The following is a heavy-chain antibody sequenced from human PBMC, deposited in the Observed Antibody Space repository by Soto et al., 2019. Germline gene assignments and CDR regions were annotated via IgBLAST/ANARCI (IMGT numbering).Heavy chain of an antibody. CDR1: GFTFSSYS. Sequence: PGGSLRLSCAASGFTFSSYSMNWVRQAPGKGLEWVSSISSSSSYIYYADSVKGRSTISRDNAKNSLYLQMNSLRAEDTAVYYCASGLNIAAAGTWYFQHWGQGTLVTVSS. D-gene: IGHD6-13*01. J-gene: IGHJ1*01. CDR2: ISSSSSYI. CDR3: ASGLNIAAAGTWYFQH. V-gene: IGHV3-21*01.